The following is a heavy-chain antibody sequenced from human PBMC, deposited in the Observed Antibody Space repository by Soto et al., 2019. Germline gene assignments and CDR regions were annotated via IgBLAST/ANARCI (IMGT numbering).Heavy chain of an antibody. Sequence: SETLSVTCTVSGGSISSYYWSWIRQPPGKGLEWIGYIYYSGSTNYNPSLKSRVTISVDTSKNQFSLKLSSVTAADTAVYYCARDYQLQSSYYYGMDVWGQGTTVTVSS. V-gene: IGHV4-59*01. J-gene: IGHJ6*02. CDR2: IYYSGST. CDR1: GGSISSYY. D-gene: IGHD2-2*01. CDR3: ARDYQLQSSYYYGMDV.